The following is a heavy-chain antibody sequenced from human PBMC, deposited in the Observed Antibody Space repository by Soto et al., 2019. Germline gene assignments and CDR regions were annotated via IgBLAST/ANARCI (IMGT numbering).Heavy chain of an antibody. Sequence: QVTLKESGPVLVKPTETLTLTCTVSGLSLSNGRLGVSWIRQPPGKALEWLAHLFSNDDKSYSTSLKSRLTTSKDPSRSQVVLTMTNMDPVDSATYYCALIKDCSRTDCYLASFDPWGQGTLVTVSS. D-gene: IGHD2-2*01. CDR1: GLSLSNGRLG. J-gene: IGHJ5*02. CDR3: ALIKDCSRTDCYLASFDP. V-gene: IGHV2-26*01. CDR2: LFSNDDK.